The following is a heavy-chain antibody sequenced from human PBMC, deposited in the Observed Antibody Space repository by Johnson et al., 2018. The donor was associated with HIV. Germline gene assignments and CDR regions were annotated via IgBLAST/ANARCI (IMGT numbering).Heavy chain of an antibody. CDR3: ARGGLTYYYDSSGYPDAFDI. CDR1: GFTFSSYG. D-gene: IGHD3-22*01. Sequence: VESGGGVVQPGGSLRLSCAASGFTFSSYGMHWVRQAPGKGLEWVAFIRYGGSTGYADSVKGRFTISRDNSKNTLYLQMNSLRAEDTAVYYCARGGLTYYYDSSGYPDAFDIWGQGTMVTVSS. J-gene: IGHJ3*02. CDR2: IRYGGST. V-gene: IGHV3-30*02.